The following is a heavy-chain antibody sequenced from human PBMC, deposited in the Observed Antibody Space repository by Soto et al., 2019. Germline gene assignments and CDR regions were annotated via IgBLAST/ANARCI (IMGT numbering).Heavy chain of an antibody. D-gene: IGHD3-22*01. CDR3: ARDKDDSSGYQAAFDI. CDR2: VYYSGGT. Sequence: SETLSLTCSVSGGSISRYYWSWIRQPPGKGLEWIGYVYYSGGTCYNPSLKSRVTMAVDTSKNQFSLKLSSVTAAATAVYYCARDKDDSSGYQAAFDIWGQGTMVTVSS. CDR1: GGSISRYY. J-gene: IGHJ3*02. V-gene: IGHV4-59*12.